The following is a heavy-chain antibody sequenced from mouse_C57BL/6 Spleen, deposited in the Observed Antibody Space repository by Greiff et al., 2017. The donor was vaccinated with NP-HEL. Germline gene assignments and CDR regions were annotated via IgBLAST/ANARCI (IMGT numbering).Heavy chain of an antibody. CDR1: GYTFTDYE. CDR2: IDPETGGT. Sequence: VKLMESGAELVRPGASVTLSCKASGYTFTDYEMHWVKQTPVHGLEWIGAIDPETGGTAYNQKFKGKAILTADKSSSTAYMELRSLTSEDSAVYYCTRGRGSSPYWYFDVWGTGTTVTVSS. J-gene: IGHJ1*03. CDR3: TRGRGSSPYWYFDV. V-gene: IGHV1-15*01. D-gene: IGHD1-1*01.